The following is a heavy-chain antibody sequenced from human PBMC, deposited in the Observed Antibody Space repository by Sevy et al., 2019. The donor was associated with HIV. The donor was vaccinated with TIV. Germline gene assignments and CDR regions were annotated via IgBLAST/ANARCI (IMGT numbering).Heavy chain of an antibody. CDR1: GFTFRNFS. Sequence: GGSLRLSCVASGFTFRNFSMHWVRQAPGKGLEWVAAIWYDGSTERYADSVQGRFTISRDNSKKTLYLQMNSLRDDDTAIDDCARDAARVIVPTAGFDSWGQGTLVTVSS. D-gene: IGHD1-1*01. J-gene: IGHJ5*01. CDR3: ARDAARVIVPTAGFDS. V-gene: IGHV3-33*01. CDR2: IWYDGSTE.